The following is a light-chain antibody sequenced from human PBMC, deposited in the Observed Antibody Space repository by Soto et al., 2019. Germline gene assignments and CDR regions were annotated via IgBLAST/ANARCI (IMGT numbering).Light chain of an antibody. CDR3: QQYNNWPPVT. CDR1: QSVSSN. V-gene: IGKV3-15*01. J-gene: IGKJ1*01. CDR2: GAS. Sequence: EILMTQSPATLSVSRGERSTLXXRASQSVSSNLAWYQQKPGQATRLVXYGASTRATGIPARFSGSGSGTEFTLTISSLQSEDFAVYYCQQYNNWPPVTFGQGTKVDIK.